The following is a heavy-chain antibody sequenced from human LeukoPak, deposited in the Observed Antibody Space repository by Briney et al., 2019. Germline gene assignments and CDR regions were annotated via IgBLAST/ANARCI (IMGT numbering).Heavy chain of an antibody. J-gene: IGHJ4*02. CDR2: LSSDGSRS. V-gene: IGHV3-74*03. D-gene: IGHD5-12*01. Sequence: GGSLRLSCVTSGFPFTTYGIHWIRQAPGKGLELVSRLSSDGSRSTYADSVTGRFIISRDNGKKTVYLQMNCLRVEDTAFYFCARFAAYEYHFDYWGRGALVTVSS. CDR3: ARFAAYEYHFDY. CDR1: GFPFTTYG.